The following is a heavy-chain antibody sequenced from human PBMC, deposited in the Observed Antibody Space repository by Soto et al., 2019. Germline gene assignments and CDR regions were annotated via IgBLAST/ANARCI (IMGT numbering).Heavy chain of an antibody. Sequence: EVQLVESGGGLVKPGGSLRLSCAASGFTFSSYNMNWVRQAPGKGLEWVSSISSSSTYMYYADSVKGRLTISRDNAKNSLYLHMNRLRAEDTAVYYCARGYCSRSSCYTGDAFDIWGQGTVVTVSS. CDR3: ARGYCSRSSCYTGDAFDI. CDR1: GFTFSSYN. CDR2: ISSSSTYM. J-gene: IGHJ3*02. D-gene: IGHD2-2*02. V-gene: IGHV3-21*01.